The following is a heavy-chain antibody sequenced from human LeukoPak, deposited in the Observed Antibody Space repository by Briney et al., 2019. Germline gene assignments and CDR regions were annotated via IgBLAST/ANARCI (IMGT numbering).Heavy chain of an antibody. CDR3: ARGPYSYDSSGAFDI. V-gene: IGHV4-39*07. CDR2: IYYSGST. J-gene: IGHJ3*02. Sequence: SETLSLTCTVSGGSISSSSYYWGWIRQPPGKALEWIGSIYYSGSTYYNPSLKSRVTISVDTSKNQFSLKLSSVTAADTAVYFCARGPYSYDSSGAFDIWGQGTMVTVSS. CDR1: GGSISSSSYY. D-gene: IGHD3-22*01.